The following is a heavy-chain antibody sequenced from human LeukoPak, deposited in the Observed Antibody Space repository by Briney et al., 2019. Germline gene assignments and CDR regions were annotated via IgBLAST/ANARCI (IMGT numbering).Heavy chain of an antibody. CDR3: ARDGLTNWGLDFDS. V-gene: IGHV3-21*01. J-gene: IGHJ4*02. Sequence: NTGGSLRLSCAASGFTFIDYNMNWVRQAPGKGLEWVSSISGDSDYIYYADSVKGRFTISRDSAKNSLYLLMNSLRAEDSAVYYCARDGLTNWGLDFDSWGQGTLVTVSS. D-gene: IGHD7-27*01. CDR2: ISGDSDYI. CDR1: GFTFIDYN.